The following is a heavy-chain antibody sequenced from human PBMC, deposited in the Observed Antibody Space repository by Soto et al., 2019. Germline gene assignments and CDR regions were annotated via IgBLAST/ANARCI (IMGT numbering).Heavy chain of an antibody. Sequence: QVQLVQSGAEVKKPGASVKVSCKASGYIFDSYGISWVRQAPGQGLEWMGWISPYNGNTNYAQKIQGRGTMTTDTSTRTAYMELSSLRSDDTAVYYCARDQAKFVTYYYHYYGMDVWGQGTTVTVSS. CDR2: ISPYNGNT. CDR3: ARDQAKFVTYYYHYYGMDV. V-gene: IGHV1-18*01. CDR1: GYIFDSYG. J-gene: IGHJ6*02. D-gene: IGHD2-21*02.